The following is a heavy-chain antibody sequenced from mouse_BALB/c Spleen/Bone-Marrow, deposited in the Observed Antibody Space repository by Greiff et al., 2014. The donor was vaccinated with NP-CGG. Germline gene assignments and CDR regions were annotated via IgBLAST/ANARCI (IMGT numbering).Heavy chain of an antibody. CDR2: INPGSGGT. CDR3: AIGDYKYDGFAY. J-gene: IGHJ3*01. D-gene: IGHD2-14*01. V-gene: IGHV1-54*01. CDR1: GYAFTNYL. Sequence: VQLVESGAELVRPGTSVKVSCKASGYAFTNYLIEWVKQRPGQGLEWIGVINPGSGGTNYNEKFKGKATLTADKSSSTAYMQLSSLTSDDSAVYFCAIGDYKYDGFAYWGQVTLVTVSA.